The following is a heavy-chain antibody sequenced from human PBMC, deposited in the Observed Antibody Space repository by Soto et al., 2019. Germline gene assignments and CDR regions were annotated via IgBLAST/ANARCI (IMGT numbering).Heavy chain of an antibody. Sequence: EVQLVESGGGLVQPGGSLRLSCAASGFTFSSYEMNWVRQAPGKGLEWVSYISSSGSTIYYADSVKGRFTISRDNAKNSLYLQMNSLRAEDTAVYYCARFRIDIPIPHASTCYYYGMDVWGQGTTVTVSS. V-gene: IGHV3-48*03. CDR3: ARFRIDIPIPHASTCYYYGMDV. D-gene: IGHD3-9*01. J-gene: IGHJ6*02. CDR2: ISSSGSTI. CDR1: GFTFSSYE.